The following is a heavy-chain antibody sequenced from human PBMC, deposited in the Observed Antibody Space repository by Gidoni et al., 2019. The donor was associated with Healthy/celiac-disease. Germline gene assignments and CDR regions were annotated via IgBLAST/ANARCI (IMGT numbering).Heavy chain of an antibody. CDR3: TRVKGMIRDAFDI. V-gene: IGHV3-49*03. CDR2: IRSKAYGGTT. CDR1: GFTFGDYA. D-gene: IGHD3-22*01. J-gene: IGHJ3*02. Sequence: EVQLVESGGGLVQPGRSLRLSCTASGFTFGDYAMSWFRQAPGKGLEWVGFIRSKAYGGTTEYAASVKGRFTISRDDSKSIAYLQMNSLKTEDTAVYYCTRVKGMIRDAFDIWGQGTMVTVSS.